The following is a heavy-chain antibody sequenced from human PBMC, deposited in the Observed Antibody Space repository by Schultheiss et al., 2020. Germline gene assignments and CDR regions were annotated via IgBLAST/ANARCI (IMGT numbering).Heavy chain of an antibody. J-gene: IGHJ5*02. CDR1: GFTFSSYA. V-gene: IGHV3-23*01. D-gene: IGHD3-10*01. CDR2: ISGSGGST. CDR3: TKYYGSGSYVNWFDP. Sequence: GGSLRLSCAASGFTFSSYAMSWVRQAPGKGLEWVSAISGSGGSTYYADSVKGRFTISRDNSKNTLYLQMNSLKTEDTAVYYCTKYYGSGSYVNWFDPWGQGTLVTVSS.